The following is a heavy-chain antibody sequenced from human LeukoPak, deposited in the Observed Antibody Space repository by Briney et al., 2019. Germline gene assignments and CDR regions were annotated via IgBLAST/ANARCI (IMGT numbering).Heavy chain of an antibody. V-gene: IGHV1-18*01. J-gene: IGHJ6*03. CDR1: GYTFTSYG. CDR2: ISAYNGNT. D-gene: IGHD6-19*01. CDR3: ARSHSSSGWYQYYYYYYMDV. Sequence: ASVKVSCKASGYTFTSYGISWVRQAPGQGLEWMGWISAYNGNTNYAQKLQGRVTMTTDTSASTAYMELRSLRSDDTAVYYCARSHSSSGWYQYYYYYYMDVWGKGTTVTVSS.